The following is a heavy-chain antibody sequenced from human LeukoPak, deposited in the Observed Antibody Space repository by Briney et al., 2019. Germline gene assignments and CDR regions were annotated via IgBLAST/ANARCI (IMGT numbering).Heavy chain of an antibody. D-gene: IGHD6-13*01. CDR3: AKDMTEGSIAAAGRGYFDY. Sequence: GGSLRLSCAASGFTFDDYAMHWVRQAPGKGLEWVSLISWDGGSTYYADSVKGRFTISRDNSKNSLYLQMNSLRAEDTALYYCAKDMTEGSIAAAGRGYFDYWGQGTLVTVSS. CDR1: GFTFDDYA. V-gene: IGHV3-43D*03. CDR2: ISWDGGST. J-gene: IGHJ4*02.